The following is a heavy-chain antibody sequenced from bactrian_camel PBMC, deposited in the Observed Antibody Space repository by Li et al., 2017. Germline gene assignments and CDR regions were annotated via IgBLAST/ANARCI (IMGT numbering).Heavy chain of an antibody. CDR1: ATTYNWNYC. D-gene: IGHD2*01. CDR3: AARSPYCYTKLSVRDFTY. CDR2: INWRGDSR. V-gene: IGHV3-3*01. J-gene: IGHJ6*01. Sequence: HVQLVESGGGSVQAGGSLRLSCAASATTYNWNYCMGWFRQAPGKLREGVAAINWRGDSRNYADSVKGRFTISQDNAKNTVYLQMNSLKPEDTAMYYCAARSPYCYTKLSVRDFTYWGQGTQVTVS.